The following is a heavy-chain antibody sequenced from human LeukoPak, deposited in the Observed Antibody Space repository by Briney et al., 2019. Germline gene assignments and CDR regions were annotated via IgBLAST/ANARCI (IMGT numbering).Heavy chain of an antibody. CDR1: GFTFSNAW. CDR2: IKSITYGGTA. V-gene: IGHV3-15*01. CDR3: TTEDFLGYSVGIDP. J-gene: IGHJ5*02. Sequence: GGSLRLSCAASGFTFSNAWMTWVRQAPGKGLEWVGRIKSITYGGTADYAAPVKGRFTLSRDDSENTVYLQMNSLKTEDTAVYYCTTEDFLGYSVGIDPWGQGALVTVSS. D-gene: IGHD2-15*01.